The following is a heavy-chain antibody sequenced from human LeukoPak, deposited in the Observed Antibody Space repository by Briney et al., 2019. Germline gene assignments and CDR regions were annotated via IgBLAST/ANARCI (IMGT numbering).Heavy chain of an antibody. D-gene: IGHD2-21*02. V-gene: IGHV5-51*01. CDR1: GYSFTSYW. J-gene: IGHJ5*02. CDR3: ARLPYCGGDCYPNWFDT. Sequence: GESLKISCKGSGYSFTSYWIGWVRQMPGKGLEWMGVIYPGDSATRYSPSFQGQVAISVDKSIRTAYLQWSSLKASDIAMYYCARLPYCGGDCYPNWFDTWGQGTLVTVSS. CDR2: IYPGDSAT.